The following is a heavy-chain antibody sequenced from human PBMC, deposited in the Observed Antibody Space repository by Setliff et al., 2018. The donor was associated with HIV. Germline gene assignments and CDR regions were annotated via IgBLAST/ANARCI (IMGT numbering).Heavy chain of an antibody. V-gene: IGHV4-34*09. D-gene: IGHD2-21*01. CDR2: INHGGST. CDR1: GGSFSAYY. Sequence: SETLSLTCAVYGGSFSAYYWSWIRQSPGKGLEWIGAINHGGSTYYNPSLKSRVTISVDTSEIQFSLKLSSVTAADTAVYYCARYCGGDCYPSAYYMDVWGKGTTVTVSS. CDR3: ARYCGGDCYPSAYYMDV. J-gene: IGHJ6*03.